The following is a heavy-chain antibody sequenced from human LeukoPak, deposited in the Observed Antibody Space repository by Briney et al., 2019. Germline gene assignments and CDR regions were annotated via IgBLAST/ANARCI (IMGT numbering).Heavy chain of an antibody. CDR1: GGSISSYY. Sequence: SETLSLTCTVSGGSISSYYWSWIRQPAGKGLEWIGRIYNSGSNNYNPSLKSRVTISIDTSKNQFSLKLTSVTAADTAVYYCATRGYWGQGTLVTVSS. J-gene: IGHJ4*02. CDR2: IYNSGSN. V-gene: IGHV4-4*07. D-gene: IGHD3-10*01. CDR3: ATRGY.